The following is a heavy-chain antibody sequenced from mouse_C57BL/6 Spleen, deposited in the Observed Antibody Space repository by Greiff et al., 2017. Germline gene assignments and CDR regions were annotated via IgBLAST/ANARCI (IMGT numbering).Heavy chain of an antibody. CDR2: IYPRSGNT. CDR3: ASLYYGSPHGYFDV. D-gene: IGHD1-1*01. J-gene: IGHJ1*03. V-gene: IGHV1-81*01. CDR1: GYTFTSYG. Sequence: QVQLKQSGAELARPGASVKLSCKASGYTFTSYGISWVKQRTGQGLEWIGEIYPRSGNTYYNEKFKGKATLSADKSSSTAYMELRSLTSEDSAVYFCASLYYGSPHGYFDVWGTGTTVTVSS.